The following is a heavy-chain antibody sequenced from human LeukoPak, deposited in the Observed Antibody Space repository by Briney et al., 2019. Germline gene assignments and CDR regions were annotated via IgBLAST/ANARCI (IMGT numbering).Heavy chain of an antibody. J-gene: IGHJ3*02. D-gene: IGHD2-21*02. CDR1: GGSISSYY. Sequence: SETLSLTCTVSGGSISSYYWSWIRQPPGKGLEWIGYIYYSGSTNYNPSLKSRVTISVDTSKNQFSLKLSSVTAADTAVYYCARYIPSCGGHCDDGFDIWGQGTKVTVSS. V-gene: IGHV4-59*01. CDR3: ARYIPSCGGHCDDGFDI. CDR2: IYYSGST.